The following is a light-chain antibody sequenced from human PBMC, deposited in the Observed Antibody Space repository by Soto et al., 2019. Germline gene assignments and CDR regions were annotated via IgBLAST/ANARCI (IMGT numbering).Light chain of an antibody. CDR3: CSYAGSSSFRVL. Sequence: QSALTQPASVSGSPGQSITISCTGTSSDVGGHNLLSWYQQHPGKAPKAIIYEAYRRPSGVSPRFSGSKSGNTASLTISGLQAEDEADYYCCSYAGSSSFRVLFGGGTQLTVL. J-gene: IGLJ2*01. CDR1: SSDVGGHNL. V-gene: IGLV2-23*02. CDR2: EAY.